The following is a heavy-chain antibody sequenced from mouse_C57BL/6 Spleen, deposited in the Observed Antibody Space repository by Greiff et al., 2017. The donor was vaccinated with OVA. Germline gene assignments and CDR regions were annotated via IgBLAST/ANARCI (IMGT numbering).Heavy chain of an antibody. CDR2: INPSNGGT. Sequence: QVQLQQPGPELVKPGASVKLSCKASGYTFTSYWMHWVKQRPGQGLEWIGNINPSNGGTNYNEKFKSKATLTVDKSSSTAYMQLSSLTSEDSAVYYCARAGDYYGSSYVGWFAYWGQGTLVTVSA. V-gene: IGHV1-53*01. D-gene: IGHD1-1*01. J-gene: IGHJ3*01. CDR1: GYTFTSYW. CDR3: ARAGDYYGSSYVGWFAY.